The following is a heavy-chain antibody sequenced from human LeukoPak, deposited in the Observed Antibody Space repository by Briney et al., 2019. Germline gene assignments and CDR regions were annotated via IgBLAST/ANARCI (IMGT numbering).Heavy chain of an antibody. CDR3: AKDQYRDYFRGADY. J-gene: IGHJ4*02. CDR2: ISGNSIST. V-gene: IGHV3-23*01. CDR1: GFTFSSYA. D-gene: IGHD2/OR15-2a*01. Sequence: GGSLRLSCAASGFTFSSYAMSWVRQAPGKGLEWVSVISGNSISTYYADSVKGRFTISRDNSKNTLYLQMNSLRAEDTAVYYCAKDQYRDYFRGADYWGQGTLVTVSS.